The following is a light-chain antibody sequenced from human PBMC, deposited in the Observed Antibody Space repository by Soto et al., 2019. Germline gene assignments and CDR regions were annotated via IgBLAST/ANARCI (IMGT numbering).Light chain of an antibody. CDR2: GAS. Sequence: IVMTQSPATLSASPGERATLSCRASQTIDNKLDWYQQRPGQAPRLLIYGASIRATGIPARFSGSGSGTEFTLTISGLQSEDFGVYYCQQYKDWRTFGQGTNVDIK. CDR3: QQYKDWRT. J-gene: IGKJ1*01. V-gene: IGKV3-15*01. CDR1: QTIDNK.